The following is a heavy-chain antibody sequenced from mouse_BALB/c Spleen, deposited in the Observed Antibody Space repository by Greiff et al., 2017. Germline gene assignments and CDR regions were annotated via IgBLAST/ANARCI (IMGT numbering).Heavy chain of an antibody. V-gene: IGHV5-12-1*01. CDR1: GFAFSSYD. J-gene: IGHJ2*01. Sequence: EVKLVESGGGLVKPGGSLKLSCAASGFAFSSYDMSWVRQTPEKRLEWVAYISSGGGSTYYPDTVKGRFTISRDNAKNTLYLQMSSLKSEDTAMYYCARRYYYGSSYFDYWGQGTTLTVAS. CDR3: ARRYYYGSSYFDY. CDR2: ISSGGGST. D-gene: IGHD1-1*01.